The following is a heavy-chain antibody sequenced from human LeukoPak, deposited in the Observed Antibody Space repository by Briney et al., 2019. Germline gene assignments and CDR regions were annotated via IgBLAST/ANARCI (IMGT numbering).Heavy chain of an antibody. D-gene: IGHD4-17*01. Sequence: GGSLRLSCAASGFSFSNYWMSWVRQGPGKGLEWVASINPDGSAERYVDSVKGRFTISRDNAKNSMYLQMNSLSAEDTALFYCARLFGGVTTFDYWGQGTLVTVSS. V-gene: IGHV3-7*01. J-gene: IGHJ4*02. CDR1: GFSFSNYW. CDR3: ARLFGGVTTFDY. CDR2: INPDGSAE.